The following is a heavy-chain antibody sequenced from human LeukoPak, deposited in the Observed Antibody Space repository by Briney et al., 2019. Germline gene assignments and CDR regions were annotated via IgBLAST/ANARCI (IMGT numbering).Heavy chain of an antibody. Sequence: PGGSLRLSCAGSGSTIGWYWMSWVRQAPGKGLEWVANIKQDGSEKSYVESVRGRFTISRDNAKNSLYLQLNSLRAEDTALYYCARDNPPDYWGQGTLVTVSS. CDR2: IKQDGSEK. V-gene: IGHV3-7*03. J-gene: IGHJ4*02. CDR1: GSTIGWYW. CDR3: ARDNPPDY.